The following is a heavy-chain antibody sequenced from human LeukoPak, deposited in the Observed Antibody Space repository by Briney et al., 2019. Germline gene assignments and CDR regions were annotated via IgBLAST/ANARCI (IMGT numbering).Heavy chain of an antibody. CDR1: GGSFSGYY. V-gene: IGHV4-34*01. CDR2: INQSGST. CDR3: ARVSYSYAINDWAQTGLGAYPTKYYYHMDV. D-gene: IGHD5-18*01. Sequence: PSETLSLTCAVYGGSFSGYYWSWIRQPAGKGLEWIGEINQSGSTNYNPSLKSRVTISGDKSKNQFSLKLSSVTAADRAVYFCARVSYSYAINDWAQTGLGAYPTKYYYHMDVWGKGTTVTVSS. J-gene: IGHJ6*03.